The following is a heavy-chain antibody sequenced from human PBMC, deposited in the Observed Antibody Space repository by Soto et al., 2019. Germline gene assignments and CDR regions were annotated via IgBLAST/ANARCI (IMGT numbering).Heavy chain of an antibody. J-gene: IGHJ4*02. CDR3: ARGFRDGYNQAIDY. Sequence: QVQLVQSGAEVKKPGSSVKLSCKASGGTFSSYTISWVRHAPGQGLEWMGRIIPILGIANYAQKFQGRVTITADKSTSTAYRELSRLRSEDTAVYYCARGFRDGYNQAIDYWGQGTLVTVSS. CDR1: GGTFSSYT. D-gene: IGHD5-12*01. V-gene: IGHV1-69*02. CDR2: IIPILGIA.